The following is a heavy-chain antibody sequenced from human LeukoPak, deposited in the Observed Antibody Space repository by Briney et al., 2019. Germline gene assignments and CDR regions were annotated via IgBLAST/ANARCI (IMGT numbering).Heavy chain of an antibody. V-gene: IGHV1-46*01. CDR2: INPSGGST. CDR3: ASGTGDYGDYGGGTFDY. D-gene: IGHD4-17*01. J-gene: IGHJ4*02. CDR1: GYTFTSYY. Sequence: ASVKVSCKASGYTFTSYYMHWVRQAPGQGLEWMGIINPSGGSTSYAQKFQGRVTMTRDTSTSTVYMELSSLRSEDTAVYYCASGTGDYGDYGGGTFDYWGQGTLVTVSS.